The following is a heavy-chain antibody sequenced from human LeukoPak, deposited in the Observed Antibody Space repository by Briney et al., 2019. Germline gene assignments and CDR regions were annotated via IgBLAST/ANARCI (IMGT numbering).Heavy chain of an antibody. CDR1: GFTFSSYS. Sequence: AGGSLRLSCAAYGFTFSSYSMNWVRQAPGKGMEWVSSISSSSSNIYYADSVKGRFTISRDNAKNSLYLQMNSLRAEDTAVYYCARAIAAAGTAQYYFDYWGREPWSPSPQ. V-gene: IGHV3-21*01. J-gene: IGHJ4*02. D-gene: IGHD6-13*01. CDR2: ISSSSSNI. CDR3: ARAIAAAGTAQYYFDY.